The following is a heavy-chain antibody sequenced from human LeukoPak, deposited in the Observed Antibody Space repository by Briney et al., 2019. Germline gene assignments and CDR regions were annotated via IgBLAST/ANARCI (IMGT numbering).Heavy chain of an antibody. CDR2: IYDSGST. V-gene: IGHV4-59*08. J-gene: IGHJ4*02. D-gene: IGHD5-12*01. CDR1: GASINSYF. CDR3: ARLASYSGYEDY. Sequence: SETLSLTCTVSGASINSYFWTWIRQPPGKGLEWIGYIYDSGSTKYNPSLKSRVTISVDTSKNQLSLSLGSVTAADTAVYYCARLASYSGYEDYWGQGTLVTVSS.